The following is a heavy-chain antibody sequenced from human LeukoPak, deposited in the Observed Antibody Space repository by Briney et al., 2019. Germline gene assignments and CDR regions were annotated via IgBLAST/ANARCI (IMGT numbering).Heavy chain of an antibody. Sequence: GGSLRLSCAASGFTFSSYAMSWVRQAPGKGLEWVSAISGSGGSTYYADSVKGRFTISRDNSKNTLYLQMNSLRAEDTAVYYCAKRFWSGYLGAPYYYYGMDVWGQGTTVTVSS. CDR2: ISGSGGST. V-gene: IGHV3-23*01. CDR3: AKRFWSGYLGAPYYYYGMDV. D-gene: IGHD3-3*01. CDR1: GFTFSSYA. J-gene: IGHJ6*02.